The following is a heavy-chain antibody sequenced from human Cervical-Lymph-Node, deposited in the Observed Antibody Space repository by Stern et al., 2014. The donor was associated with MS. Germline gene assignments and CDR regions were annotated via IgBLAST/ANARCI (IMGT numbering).Heavy chain of an antibody. D-gene: IGHD3-3*02. Sequence: VQLVESGAEVKKPGASVKVSCKASGYTFTSYYIHWVRQAPGQGLEWMGKINPSGGGTSYPQKFQGRVTLTRDTSTTPVYMELNSLRSEDTAVYYCAREHAFLGFGYWGQGTLVTVSS. V-gene: IGHV1-46*01. CDR1: GYTFTSYY. CDR3: AREHAFLGFGY. CDR2: INPSGGGT. J-gene: IGHJ4*02.